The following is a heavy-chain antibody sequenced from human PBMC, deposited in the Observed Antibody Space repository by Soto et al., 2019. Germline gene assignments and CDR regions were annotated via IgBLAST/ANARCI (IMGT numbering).Heavy chain of an antibody. J-gene: IGHJ2*01. Sequence: QVQLVESGGGVVQPGRSLRLSCAASGFTFRNYGMHWVRQAPGKGLEWVALIWYDGSNTFYKDSVKGRFTISRDNSKGTLHLQMNSLRAEDTAVYYCTRDVSSRYFDLWGRGSLVTVSS. CDR2: IWYDGSNT. CDR3: TRDVSSRYFDL. CDR1: GFTFRNYG. V-gene: IGHV3-33*01.